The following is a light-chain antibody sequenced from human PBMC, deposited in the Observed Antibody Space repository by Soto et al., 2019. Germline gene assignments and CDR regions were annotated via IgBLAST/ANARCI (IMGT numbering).Light chain of an antibody. J-gene: IGLJ2*01. CDR3: LLYYGGAQWV. V-gene: IGLV7-43*01. CDR1: TGAVTSGYY. CDR2: STS. Sequence: QTVVTQEPSLTVSPGGTVTLTCASSTGAVTSGYYPNWFQQKPGQAPRALIYSTSNQHSWTPARFSGSFLGGKAALTLSGVQPEDEAEYYCLLYYGGAQWVFGGGTKLTVL.